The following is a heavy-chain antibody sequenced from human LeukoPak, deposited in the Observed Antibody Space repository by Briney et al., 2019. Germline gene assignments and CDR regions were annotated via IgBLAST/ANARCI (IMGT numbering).Heavy chain of an antibody. D-gene: IGHD6-13*01. V-gene: IGHV1-69*05. CDR2: IIPIFGTA. CDR3: ARGGQHPAKYYYYYYMDV. J-gene: IGHJ6*03. Sequence: SVKVSCKDSGGTFSSYAISWVRQAPGQGLEWMGGIIPIFGTANYAQKFQGRVTITTDESTSTAYMELSSLRSEDTAVYYCARGGQHPAKYYYYYYMDVWGKGTTVTVSS. CDR1: GGTFSSYA.